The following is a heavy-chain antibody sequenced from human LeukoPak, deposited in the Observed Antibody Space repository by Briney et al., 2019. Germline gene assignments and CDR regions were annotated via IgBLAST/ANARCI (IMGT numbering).Heavy chain of an antibody. V-gene: IGHV3-33*01. D-gene: IGHD3-10*01. Sequence: PGRSLRLSCAASGFTFSSYGMHWVRQAPGKGLEWVAVIWYDGSNKYYADSVKGRFTISRDNSKNTLYLQMNSLRAEDTAVYYCAREASMVRGGEFDYWGQGTLVTVSS. J-gene: IGHJ4*02. CDR2: IWYDGSNK. CDR3: AREASMVRGGEFDY. CDR1: GFTFSSYG.